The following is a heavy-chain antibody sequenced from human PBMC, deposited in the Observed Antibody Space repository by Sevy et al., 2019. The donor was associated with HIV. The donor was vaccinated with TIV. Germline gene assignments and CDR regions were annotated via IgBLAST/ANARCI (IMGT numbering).Heavy chain of an antibody. CDR2: ISGSGVST. V-gene: IGHV3-23*01. CDR3: AKGIGYSGYETDY. CDR1: GFTFSSYA. J-gene: IGHJ4*02. Sequence: GGSLRLSCAASGFTFSSYAMSWVRQAPGNGLEWVSAISGSGVSTYYADSVKGRFTISRDNSKNTLYLQMNNLRAEDTAVFYCAKGIGYSGYETDYSGQGTLVTVSS. D-gene: IGHD5-12*01.